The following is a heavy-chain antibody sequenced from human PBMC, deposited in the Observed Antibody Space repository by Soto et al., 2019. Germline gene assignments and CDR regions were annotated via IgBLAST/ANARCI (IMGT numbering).Heavy chain of an antibody. J-gene: IGHJ4*02. CDR2: ISYDGSNK. Sequence: PGGSLRLSCAASGFTFSSYAMRWVRQAPGKGLEWVAVISYDGSNKYYADSVKGRFTISRDNSKNTLYLQMNSLRAEDTAVYYCARDFRITIFGVVTANAFDYWGQGTLVTVSS. V-gene: IGHV3-30-3*01. D-gene: IGHD3-3*01. CDR1: GFTFSSYA. CDR3: ARDFRITIFGVVTANAFDY.